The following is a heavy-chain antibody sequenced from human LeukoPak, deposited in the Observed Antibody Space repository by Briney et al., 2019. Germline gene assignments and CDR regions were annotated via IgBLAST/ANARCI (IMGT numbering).Heavy chain of an antibody. CDR2: ISSSSSYI. CDR3: ARGVVAYAWYYYYYMDV. Sequence: GGSLRLSCAASGFTFSSYSMNWVRQAPGKGLEWVSSISSSSSYIYYADSVKGRFTISRDNAKNSLYLQMNSLRAEDTAVYYCARGVVAYAWYYYYYMDVWGKGTTVTVSS. V-gene: IGHV3-21*01. D-gene: IGHD2-15*01. CDR1: GFTFSSYS. J-gene: IGHJ6*03.